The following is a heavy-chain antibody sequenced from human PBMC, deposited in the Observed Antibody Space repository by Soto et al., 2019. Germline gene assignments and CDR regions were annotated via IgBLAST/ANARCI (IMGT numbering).Heavy chain of an antibody. CDR2: IFYSGSF. J-gene: IGHJ4*02. V-gene: IGHV4-31*03. CDR3: ARAPEPPSFLGVAQPYFFDY. D-gene: IGHD2-2*01. Sequence: SETLSLSCTVSGGSISSGTSYWSWIRQRPGKGLERIGYIFYSGSFYYTPSLRGRVMILADTSKNQFTLRLSFVSAADTAVYYFARAPEPPSFLGVAQPYFFDYWGQGALVTVSS. CDR1: GGSISSGTSY.